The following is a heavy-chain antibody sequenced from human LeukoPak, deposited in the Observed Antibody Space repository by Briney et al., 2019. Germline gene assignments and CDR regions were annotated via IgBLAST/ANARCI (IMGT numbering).Heavy chain of an antibody. J-gene: IGHJ4*02. CDR3: TTGVSSGWYPDY. CDR2: IKSKIDGGTT. Sequence: GGSLRLSCAASGFTFSNAWMSWVRQAPGKGLEWVGRIKSKIDGGTTDYAAPVKGRFTISRDESKNTLYLQMNSLKTEDTAVYYCTTGVSSGWYPDYWGQGTLVTVSS. CDR1: GFTFSNAW. D-gene: IGHD6-19*01. V-gene: IGHV3-15*01.